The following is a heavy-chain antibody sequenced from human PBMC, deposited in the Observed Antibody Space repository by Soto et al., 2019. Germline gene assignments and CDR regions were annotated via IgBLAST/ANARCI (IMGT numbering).Heavy chain of an antibody. D-gene: IGHD4-17*01. Sequence: PGESLKISCKASGYSFTSYWIGWVRQISGKGLEWMGITYPEDYQTLYSPSFQGQITISVDKYISPVYLQWSRLKASDTAMYYCARHHTYGYYYYYYGMDVWGQGTTVTVSS. CDR1: GYSFTSYW. J-gene: IGHJ6*02. CDR2: TYPEDYQT. CDR3: ARHHTYGYYYYYYGMDV. V-gene: IGHV5-51*01.